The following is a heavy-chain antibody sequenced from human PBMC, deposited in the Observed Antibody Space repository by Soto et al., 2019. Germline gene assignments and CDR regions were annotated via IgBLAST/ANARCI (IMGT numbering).Heavy chain of an antibody. CDR3: TRDASRDSSARGWFDP. J-gene: IGHJ5*02. Sequence: PGGSLRLYGADSGFTFSSFTMNWVRQAPGKGLGWVSTISSNSAYIYYTDALRGRFTISRDNAKNSLHLQMNSLRAEDTAVYYCTRDASRDSSARGWFDPWGPGTLVTVSS. CDR1: GFTFSSFT. V-gene: IGHV3-21*01. CDR2: ISSNSAYI. D-gene: IGHD6-13*01.